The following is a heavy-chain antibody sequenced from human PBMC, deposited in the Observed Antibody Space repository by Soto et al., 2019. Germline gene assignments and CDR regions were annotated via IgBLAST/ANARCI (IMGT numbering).Heavy chain of an antibody. CDR1: GGSISSGGYS. D-gene: IGHD2-8*01. CDR2: IYHSGST. CDR3: ARGGYCTNGVCYTFDY. V-gene: IGHV4-30-2*01. Sequence: SETLSLTCAVSGGSISSGGYSWSWIRQPPGKGLEWIGYIYHSGSTYYNPSLKSRVTISVDRSKNQLSLKLSSVTAADTAVYYCARGGYCTNGVCYTFDYWGQGTLVTVS. J-gene: IGHJ4*02.